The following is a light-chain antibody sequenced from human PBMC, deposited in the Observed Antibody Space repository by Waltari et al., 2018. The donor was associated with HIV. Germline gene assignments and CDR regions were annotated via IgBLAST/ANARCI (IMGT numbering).Light chain of an antibody. CDR3: QQYNNWART. J-gene: IGKJ1*01. CDR2: GAS. CDR1: QSVSSN. Sequence: EIVMTQSPATLSVSPGERATLSCRASQSVSSNLVWYQQKPGQAPRLLIYGASTRATGIPARFRGSGSGTEFTLTISSLQSEDFEVYYCQQYNNWARTFGQGTKVEIK. V-gene: IGKV3-15*01.